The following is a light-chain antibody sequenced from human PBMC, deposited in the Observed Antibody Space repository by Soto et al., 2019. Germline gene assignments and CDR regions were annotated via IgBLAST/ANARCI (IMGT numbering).Light chain of an antibody. V-gene: IGLV1-40*01. Sequence: QTVVTQPPSVSGAPGQRVTISCTGSTSNIGAPFDVHWYQQFPGTAPKLLIFNNNHRPSGVPDRLSGSESGSSASLAITGLQADDEADYYCQSFDSSLNSWVFGGGTKLTVL. CDR3: QSFDSSLNSWV. J-gene: IGLJ3*02. CDR2: NNN. CDR1: TSNIGAPFD.